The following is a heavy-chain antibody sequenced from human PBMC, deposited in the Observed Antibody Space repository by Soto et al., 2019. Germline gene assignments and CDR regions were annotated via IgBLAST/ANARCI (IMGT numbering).Heavy chain of an antibody. V-gene: IGHV4-31*03. CDR2: ISYSGST. CDR1: GGSITSGGYY. J-gene: IGHJ4*02. Sequence: QVQLQESGPGLVKPSQTLSLTCTVSGGSITSGGYYWSWIRQHPGKCLEWIGYISYSGSTQYNPSLKSRVTISVDTSKNHFSLKLSSVTAADTAVYYCARGYSSGWPEDWGQGTLVTVSS. D-gene: IGHD6-19*01. CDR3: ARGYSSGWPED.